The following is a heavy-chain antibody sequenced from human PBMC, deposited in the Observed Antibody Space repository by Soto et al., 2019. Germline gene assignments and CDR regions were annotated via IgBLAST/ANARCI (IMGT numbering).Heavy chain of an antibody. CDR3: ARGNDFWSGYSKAPHYYYYGMDV. J-gene: IGHJ6*02. Sequence: SVKVSCKASGGTFSSYAISWVRQAPGQGLEWMGGIIPIFGTANYAQKFQGRVKITADESTSTAYMELSSLRSEDTAVYYCARGNDFWSGYSKAPHYYYYGMDVWGQGTTVTVSS. V-gene: IGHV1-69*13. CDR1: GGTFSSYA. D-gene: IGHD3-3*01. CDR2: IIPIFGTA.